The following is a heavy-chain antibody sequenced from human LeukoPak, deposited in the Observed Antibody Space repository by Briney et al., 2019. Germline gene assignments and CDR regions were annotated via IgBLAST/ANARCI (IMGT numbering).Heavy chain of an antibody. J-gene: IGHJ6*02. CDR2: ISSSSSYT. CDR3: ARPMSYGSGSFYGMDV. Sequence: GGSLRLSCAASGFTFSDYYMSWIRQAPGEGLEWVSYISSSSSYTNYADSVKGRFTISRDNAKNSLYLQMNSLRAEDTAVYYCARPMSYGSGSFYGMDVWGQGTTVTVSS. CDR1: GFTFSDYY. D-gene: IGHD3-10*01. V-gene: IGHV3-11*03.